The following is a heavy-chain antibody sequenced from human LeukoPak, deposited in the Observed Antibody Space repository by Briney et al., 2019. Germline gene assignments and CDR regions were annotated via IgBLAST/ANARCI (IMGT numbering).Heavy chain of an antibody. CDR3: ARDLEAANTYYFDY. Sequence: GGSLRLSCAASGFTVSSSYISWVRQAPGKGLEWVSIISSAGTKYYADSVKGRFTISRDNSKNTVYLQVNSLRDEDTAVYYCARDLEAANTYYFDYWGQGTMVTVSS. V-gene: IGHV3-66*01. D-gene: IGHD6-13*01. J-gene: IGHJ4*02. CDR1: GFTVSSSY. CDR2: ISSAGTK.